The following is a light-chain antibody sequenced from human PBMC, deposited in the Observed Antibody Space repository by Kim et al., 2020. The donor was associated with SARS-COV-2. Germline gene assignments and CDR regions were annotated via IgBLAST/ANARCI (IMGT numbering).Light chain of an antibody. CDR1: NIGGYN. CDR3: QVWDTTSGV. Sequence: GGKNIGGYNVHWYHQKPGQAPVRVIYRDSNRPSGIPERFSGANSGNTATLTISSAQAGDEADYYCQVWDTTSGVFGGGTQLTVL. CDR2: RDS. J-gene: IGLJ3*02. V-gene: IGLV3-9*01.